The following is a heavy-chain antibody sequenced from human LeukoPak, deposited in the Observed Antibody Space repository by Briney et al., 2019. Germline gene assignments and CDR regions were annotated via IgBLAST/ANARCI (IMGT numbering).Heavy chain of an antibody. CDR3: AKVEYNPESVLLWFGEFYY. J-gene: IGHJ4*02. D-gene: IGHD3-10*01. V-gene: IGHV3-30*04. CDR1: GFTFSSYA. Sequence: GGSLRLSCAASGFTFSSYAMHWVRQAPGKGLEWVAVISYDGSNKYYADSVKGRFTISRDNSKNTLYLQMNSLRAEDTAVYYCAKVEYNPESVLLWFGEFYYWGQGTLVTVSS. CDR2: ISYDGSNK.